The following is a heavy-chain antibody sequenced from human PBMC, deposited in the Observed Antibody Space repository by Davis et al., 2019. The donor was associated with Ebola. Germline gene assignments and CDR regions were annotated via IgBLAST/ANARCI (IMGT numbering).Heavy chain of an antibody. V-gene: IGHV3-11*04. CDR3: AGVAAAASWNWYFDL. D-gene: IGHD6-13*01. Sequence: GESLKISCAASGFSFSDYFMSWIRQAPGKEMEWIAYISGSGSTIYYADSVEGRFTISRDNAKRSLFLQMDSLRGEDTAVYYCAGVAAAASWNWYFDLWGRGTLVSVSS. J-gene: IGHJ2*01. CDR2: ISGSGSTI. CDR1: GFSFSDYF.